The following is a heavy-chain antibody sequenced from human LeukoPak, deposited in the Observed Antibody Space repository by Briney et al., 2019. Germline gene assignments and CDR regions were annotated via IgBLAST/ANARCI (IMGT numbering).Heavy chain of an antibody. J-gene: IGHJ4*02. CDR3: AKGGIAVAWGQTDY. CDR2: ISGSGAST. D-gene: IGHD6-19*01. Sequence: GGSLRLSCAASGFTLSSYAMNWVRQAPGKGLEGVSAISGSGASTYYADSVKGRFTISRDISKNMVYLQMNSLRPEDAAVYYCAKGGIAVAWGQTDYWGQGTLVTVSS. CDR1: GFTLSSYA. V-gene: IGHV3-23*01.